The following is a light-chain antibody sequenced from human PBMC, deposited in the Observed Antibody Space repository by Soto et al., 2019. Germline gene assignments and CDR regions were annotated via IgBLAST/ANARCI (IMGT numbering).Light chain of an antibody. CDR2: EVS. V-gene: IGLV2-14*01. CDR1: SCDVGGYNY. CDR3: SSYTSSSTLWV. Sequence: QSALTQPASVSGSPGQSITISCTGTSCDVGGYNYVSWYQQHPGKAPKLMIYEVSNRPSGVSNRFSGSKSGNTASLTISGLQAEDEADYYCSSYTSSSTLWVFGGGTKLTVL. J-gene: IGLJ3*02.